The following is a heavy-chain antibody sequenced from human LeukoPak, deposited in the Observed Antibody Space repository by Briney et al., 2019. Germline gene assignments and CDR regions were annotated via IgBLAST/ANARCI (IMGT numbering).Heavy chain of an antibody. V-gene: IGHV3-23*01. CDR3: ETHTISSRDFDY. Sequence: GGSLRLSCAASGFTFNNYGMSWVRQAPGKGLEWVAGISGSGGRTYYADSVKGRFTISRDNSKNTLYLQMNSLRAEDTAVYYCETHTISSRDFDYWGQGTLVTVSS. CDR2: ISGSGGRT. D-gene: IGHD6-6*01. J-gene: IGHJ4*02. CDR1: GFTFNNYG.